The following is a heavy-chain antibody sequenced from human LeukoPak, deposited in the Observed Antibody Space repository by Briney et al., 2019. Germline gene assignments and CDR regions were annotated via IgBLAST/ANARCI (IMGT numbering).Heavy chain of an antibody. CDR3: ASDPGGILLSWFDP. CDR2: INHSGST. D-gene: IGHD3-10*01. V-gene: IGHV4-34*01. Sequence: SETLSLTCAVYGGSFSGYYWSWIRQPPGKGLEWIGEINHSGSTNYNPSLKSRVTISVDTSKNQSSLKLSSVTAADTAVYYCASDPGGILLSWFDPWGQGTLVTVSP. J-gene: IGHJ5*02. CDR1: GGSFSGYY.